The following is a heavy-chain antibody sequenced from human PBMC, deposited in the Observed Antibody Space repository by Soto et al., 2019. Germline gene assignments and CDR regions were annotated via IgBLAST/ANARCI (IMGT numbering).Heavy chain of an antibody. CDR3: AGGNFRY. CDR1: GYNFNTFD. J-gene: IGHJ4*02. Sequence: GASVKVSCKASGYNFNTFDIYCVRQATLHGLEWMGWMNPNSGNTGYAQELRGRVTMTRNTSNTTAYMELTGLTSDDTGVYYCAGGNFRYWGQGTLVTVSS. V-gene: IGHV1-8*02. CDR2: MNPNSGNT.